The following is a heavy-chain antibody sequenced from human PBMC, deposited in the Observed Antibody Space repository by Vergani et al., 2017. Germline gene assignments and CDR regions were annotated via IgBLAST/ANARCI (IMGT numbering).Heavy chain of an antibody. CDR1: GYTFTSYG. Sequence: QVQLVQSGAEVKKPGASVKVSCKASGYTFTSYGISWVRQAPGQGLEWMGWISAYNGNTNYAQKLQGRVTMTTDTSTSTAYMELRSLRSDDTAVYYCARGLTXYDILTGTGDFDYGMDVWGQGTTVTVSS. CDR3: ARGLTXYDILTGTGDFDYGMDV. J-gene: IGHJ6*02. D-gene: IGHD3-9*01. V-gene: IGHV1-18*01. CDR2: ISAYNGNT.